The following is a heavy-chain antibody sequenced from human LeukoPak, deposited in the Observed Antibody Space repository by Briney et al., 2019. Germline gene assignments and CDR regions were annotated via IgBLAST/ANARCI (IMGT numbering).Heavy chain of an antibody. CDR2: IIPILGIA. D-gene: IGHD6-13*01. J-gene: IGHJ4*02. CDR3: ARGSRYQGYSSSWYVYYFDY. V-gene: IGHV1-69*04. Sequence: GASVKVSCKASGYTFSSNDINWVRQAPGQGLEWMGRIIPILGIANYAQKFQGRVTITADKSTSTAYMELSSLRSEDTAVYYCARGSRYQGYSSSWYVYYFDYWGQGTLVTVSS. CDR1: GYTFSSND.